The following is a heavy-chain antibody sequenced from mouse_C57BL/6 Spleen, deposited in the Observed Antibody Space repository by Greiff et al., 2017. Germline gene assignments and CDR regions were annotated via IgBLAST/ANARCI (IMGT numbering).Heavy chain of an antibody. CDR3: ATLGRAY. J-gene: IGHJ3*01. D-gene: IGHD4-1*01. CDR2: ISSGSSTI. CDR1: GFTFSDYG. V-gene: IGHV5-17*01. Sequence: EVQLQESGGGLVKPEGSLKLSCAASGFTFSDYGMHWVRQAPEKGLEWVAYISSGSSTIYYADTVKGRFTISRDNAKNTLFLQMTSLRSEDTAMYYCATLGRAYWGQGTLVTVSA.